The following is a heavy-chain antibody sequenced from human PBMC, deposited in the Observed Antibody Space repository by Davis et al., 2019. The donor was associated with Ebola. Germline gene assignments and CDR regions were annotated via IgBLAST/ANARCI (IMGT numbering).Heavy chain of an antibody. CDR3: AKETNYYMDV. CDR1: GFSFGSHD. Sequence: GESLKISCEASGFSFGSHDMNWVRQAPGKGLEWVSNINGRGDSTSYSASVRGRFTISRDNSKNTLYLQMNRLRAEDTAVYYCAKETNYYMDVWGKGTTVTVSS. CDR2: INGRGDST. V-gene: IGHV3-23*01. J-gene: IGHJ6*03.